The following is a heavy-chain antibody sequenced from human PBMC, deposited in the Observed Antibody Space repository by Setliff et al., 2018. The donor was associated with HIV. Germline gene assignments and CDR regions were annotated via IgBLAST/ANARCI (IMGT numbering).Heavy chain of an antibody. CDR3: ARGPLYGYDRGYFDY. Sequence: SVKVSCKASGGTFNTYGMNWVRQAPGQGPEWMGGIIPIAKSPNYAQKFQDRVTITADESTRTAYMELSNLRSEDTALYYCARGPLYGYDRGYFDYWGQGTLVTVS. D-gene: IGHD5-12*01. V-gene: IGHV1-69*13. CDR1: GGTFNTYG. CDR2: IIPIAKSP. J-gene: IGHJ4*02.